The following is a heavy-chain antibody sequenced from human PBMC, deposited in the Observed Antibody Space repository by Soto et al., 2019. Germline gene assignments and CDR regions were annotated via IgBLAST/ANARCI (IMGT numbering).Heavy chain of an antibody. Sequence: PSETLSLTCTVSGDSVSSGDYHWSWIRQAPGKGLEWIGYIYNGGNTYYRPSLESRTNMSLDATKNSYSLRLSSVTAADTAVYYCARAPVGMDTISFFDYWGQGKLVTVSS. CDR2: IYNGGNT. D-gene: IGHD3-3*01. V-gene: IGHV4-30-4*01. CDR3: ARAPVGMDTISFFDY. CDR1: GDSVSSGDYH. J-gene: IGHJ4*02.